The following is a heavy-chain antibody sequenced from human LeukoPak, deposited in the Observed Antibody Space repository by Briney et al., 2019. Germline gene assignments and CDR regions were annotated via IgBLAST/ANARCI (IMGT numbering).Heavy chain of an antibody. CDR1: GGSISSYY. Sequence: PSETLCLTCTVSGGSISSYYWSWIRQPPGKGLEWIGYIYDSGSSNYNPSLKSRVIIYLDTSKNQFSLQLSSVTAADTAVYYCARYYGSGSYDLPYYYYGMDVWGQGTTVTVSS. CDR2: IYDSGSS. J-gene: IGHJ6*02. V-gene: IGHV4-59*01. D-gene: IGHD3-10*01. CDR3: ARYYGSGSYDLPYYYYGMDV.